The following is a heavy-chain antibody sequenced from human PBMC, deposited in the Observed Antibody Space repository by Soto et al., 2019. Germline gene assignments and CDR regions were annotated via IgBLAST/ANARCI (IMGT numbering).Heavy chain of an antibody. J-gene: IGHJ4*02. CDR1: GFTFSSYS. D-gene: IGHD2-2*01. V-gene: IGHV3-48*01. CDR3: ASTLVVPAAANDY. CDR2: ISSSSGTI. Sequence: GGSLRLSCAASGFTFSSYSMNWVRQAPGKGLEWVSYISSSSGTIYYADSVKGRFTIPRDNAKNSLYLQMNSLRAEDTAVYYCASTLVVPAAANDYWGQGTLVTVSS.